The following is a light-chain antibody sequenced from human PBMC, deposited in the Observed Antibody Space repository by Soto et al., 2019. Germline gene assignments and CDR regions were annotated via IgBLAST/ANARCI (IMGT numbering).Light chain of an antibody. CDR2: EVS. J-gene: IGLJ2*01. Sequence: QSALTQPASVSGSPGQSITISCTGTSSDVGSYNLVSWYQQHPGKAPKRMIYEVSKRPSGVSNRFSCSKSGNTASLTISGLQAEDEADYYCCSYAGSSTFHVVFGGGTKLPVL. CDR1: SSDVGSYNL. CDR3: CSYAGSSTFHVV. V-gene: IGLV2-23*02.